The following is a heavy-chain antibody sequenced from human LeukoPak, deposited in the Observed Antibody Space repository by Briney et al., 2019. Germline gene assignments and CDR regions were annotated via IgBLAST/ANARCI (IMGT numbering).Heavy chain of an antibody. D-gene: IGHD4-17*01. V-gene: IGHV4-59*11. Sequence: SETLSLTCAVSADSFSSHYWTWIRRPPGKGLEWIGYTSYIGSTNYNPSLKSRVTISIDTSKNQFSLKLSSVTAADTAVYYCARDLVTVTKGFDIWGQGTMVSVSS. CDR1: ADSFSSHY. CDR2: TSYIGST. J-gene: IGHJ3*02. CDR3: ARDLVTVTKGFDI.